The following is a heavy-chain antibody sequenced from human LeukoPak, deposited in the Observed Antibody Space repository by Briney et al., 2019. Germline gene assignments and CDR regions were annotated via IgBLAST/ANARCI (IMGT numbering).Heavy chain of an antibody. Sequence: GESLKISCKGSGYSFITYWINWVRQMPGKGLEWMGRIDPGDSYTNYSPSFQGHVTISADKSISTAYLQWSSLKASDTSMYYCAGTGYCSSTSCYSWFDPWGQGTLVTVSS. CDR1: GYSFITYW. CDR3: AGTGYCSSTSCYSWFDP. D-gene: IGHD2-2*01. J-gene: IGHJ5*02. V-gene: IGHV5-10-1*01. CDR2: IDPGDSYT.